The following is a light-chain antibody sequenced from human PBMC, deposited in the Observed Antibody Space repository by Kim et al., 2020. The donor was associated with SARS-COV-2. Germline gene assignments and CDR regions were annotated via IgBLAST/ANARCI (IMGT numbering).Light chain of an antibody. V-gene: IGLV3-19*01. J-gene: IGLJ2*01. CDR2: GKN. CDR1: SLRSYY. Sequence: VALGQTVRITCQGDSLRSYYATWYQQKPGQAPILVIYGKNNRPSGLPDRFSGSSSGNTASLTITGTQAGDEADYYCNSRDSNNNVLFGGGTKVTVL. CDR3: NSRDSNNNVL.